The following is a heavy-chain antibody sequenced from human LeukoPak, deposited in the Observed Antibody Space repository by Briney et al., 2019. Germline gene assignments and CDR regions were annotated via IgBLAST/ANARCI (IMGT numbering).Heavy chain of an antibody. CDR2: ISAYNGNT. CDR3: AGVTPDRVYYDILTGYYHTFDY. Sequence: GASVKVSCKASGYTFTSYGISWVRQAPGQGLEWMGWISAYNGNTNYAQKLQGRVTMTTDTSTSTAYMELRSLRSDDTAVYYCAGVTPDRVYYDILTGYYHTFDYWGQGTLVTVSS. D-gene: IGHD3-9*01. CDR1: GYTFTSYG. J-gene: IGHJ4*02. V-gene: IGHV1-18*01.